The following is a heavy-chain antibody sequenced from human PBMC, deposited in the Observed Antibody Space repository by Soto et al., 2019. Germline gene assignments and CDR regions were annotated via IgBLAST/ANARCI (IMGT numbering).Heavy chain of an antibody. CDR2: IYYSGST. J-gene: IGHJ5*02. V-gene: IGHV4-31*03. CDR1: GGSISSCGYY. Sequence: QVQLQESGPGLVKPSQTLSLTCTVSGGSISSCGYYWSWIRQHPGKGLEWIRYIYYSGSTYYHPSHKCRVTISVDTPKTQFSLKLRSVTAAYKAVYYCARGVSHPHLFDPWGQVPLVTVSS. CDR3: ARGVSHPHLFDP. D-gene: IGHD2-8*01.